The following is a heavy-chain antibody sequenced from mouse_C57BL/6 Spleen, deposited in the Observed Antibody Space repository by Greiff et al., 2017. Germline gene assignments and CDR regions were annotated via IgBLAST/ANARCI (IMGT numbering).Heavy chain of an antibody. CDR3: ARDSNQYARDY. Sequence: EVMLVESGGGLVKPGGSLKLSCAASGFTFSDYGMHWVRQAPEKGLEWVAYISSGSSTIYYADTVKGRFTISRDNAKNTLFLQMTSLRSEDTAMYYCARDSNQYARDYWGQGTSVTVSS. V-gene: IGHV5-17*01. D-gene: IGHD2-5*01. CDR2: ISSGSSTI. CDR1: GFTFSDYG. J-gene: IGHJ4*01.